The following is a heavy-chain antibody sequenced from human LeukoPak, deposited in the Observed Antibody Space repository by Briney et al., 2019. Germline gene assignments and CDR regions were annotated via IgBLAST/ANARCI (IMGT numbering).Heavy chain of an antibody. CDR2: IYYSGST. Sequence: TSETLSLTCTVSGGSISSYYWSWIRQPPGKGLEWIGYIYYSGSTNYNPSLKSRVTISVDTSKNQFSLKLSSVTAADTAVYYCARVGSFTRGSSGYYYEPSYTGNAFDIWGQGTMVTVSS. CDR3: ARVGSFTRGSSGYYYEPSYTGNAFDI. CDR1: GGSISSYY. J-gene: IGHJ3*02. V-gene: IGHV4-59*01. D-gene: IGHD3-22*01.